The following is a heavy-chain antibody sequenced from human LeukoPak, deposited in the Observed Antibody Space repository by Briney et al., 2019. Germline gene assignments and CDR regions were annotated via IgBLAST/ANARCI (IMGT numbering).Heavy chain of an antibody. V-gene: IGHV4-59*12. Sequence: SQTLSLTCTVSGASISNYYWNWIRQPPGKGLEWIGYIYYSGSTNYNPSLKSRVTISVDTSKNQFSLKLSSVTAADTAVYYCARTIAAALSYWGQGTLVTVSS. CDR3: ARTIAAALSY. CDR1: GASISNYY. J-gene: IGHJ4*02. CDR2: IYYSGST. D-gene: IGHD2-15*01.